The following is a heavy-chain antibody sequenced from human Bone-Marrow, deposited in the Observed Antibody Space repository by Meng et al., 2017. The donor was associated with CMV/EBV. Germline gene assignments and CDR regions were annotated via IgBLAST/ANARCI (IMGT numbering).Heavy chain of an antibody. J-gene: IGHJ4*02. V-gene: IGHV3-48*04. Sequence: GESLKISCAASGFTFSSCSMTWVRQAPGKGLEWVSYISSSSSTIYYADSVKGRFAISRDNARNSLSLQMTSLRVDDTAVYFCARWIDYDLWSGNSYYFDYWGPGTLVTVSS. CDR1: GFTFSSCS. D-gene: IGHD3-3*01. CDR2: ISSSSSTI. CDR3: ARWIDYDLWSGNSYYFDY.